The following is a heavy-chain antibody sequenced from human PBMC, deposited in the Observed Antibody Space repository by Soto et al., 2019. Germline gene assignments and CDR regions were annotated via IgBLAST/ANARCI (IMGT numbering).Heavy chain of an antibody. CDR3: ARGARGLLWFGELLNWFDP. CDR1: GGSISSGGYY. D-gene: IGHD3-10*01. J-gene: IGHJ5*02. V-gene: IGHV4-31*03. CDR2: IYYSGST. Sequence: SETLSLTCTVSGGSISSGGYYWSWIRQHPGKGLEWIGYIYYSGSTYYNPSLKSRVTISVDTSKNQFSLKLSSVTAADTAVYYCARGARGLLWFGELLNWFDPWGQGTLVTVSS.